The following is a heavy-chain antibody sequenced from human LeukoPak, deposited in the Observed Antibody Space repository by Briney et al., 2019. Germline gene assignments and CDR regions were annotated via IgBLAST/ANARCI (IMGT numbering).Heavy chain of an antibody. D-gene: IGHD3-16*01. CDR2: TDISGRT. CDR1: GDSISSGTYY. V-gene: IGHV4-61*02. Sequence: SQTLSLACTDSGDSISSGTYYWTWLRQPPGEGLEWIGRTDISGRTNYSPSLKTRLTVSVNPSQNQFSLRLTSVTAADTALYYCARADYDYLSGTYSFDLWGQGILVTVSS. CDR3: ARADYDYLSGTYSFDL. J-gene: IGHJ5*02.